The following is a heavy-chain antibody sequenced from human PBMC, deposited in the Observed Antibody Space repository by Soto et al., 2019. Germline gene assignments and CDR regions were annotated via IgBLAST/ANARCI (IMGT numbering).Heavy chain of an antibody. Sequence: QVQLVESGGGVVQPGGSLRLSCVASGFTFSSYGMHWVRQAPGKGLEWVAVTWSDGSNKFYGDSVKGRFTISRDNSQNTVSLQMNSLGAEDTALYYCAAARWDGSGLNWGQGTLVTVSS. CDR3: AAARWDGSGLN. D-gene: IGHD6-19*01. CDR1: GFTFSSYG. J-gene: IGHJ4*02. CDR2: TWSDGSNK. V-gene: IGHV3-33*01.